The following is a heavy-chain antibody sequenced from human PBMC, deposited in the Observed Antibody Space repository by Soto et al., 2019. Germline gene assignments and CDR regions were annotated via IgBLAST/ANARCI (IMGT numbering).Heavy chain of an antibody. Sequence: SVKVSCKASGYTFTTYGISWVRQAPGQGLEWMGGIIPTFGTANYAQKFQGRVTITADESTSTAYMELSSLRSEDTAVYYCARVVTTSLYNWFDPWGQGTLVTVSS. V-gene: IGHV1-69*13. J-gene: IGHJ5*02. CDR2: IIPTFGTA. CDR3: ARVVTTSLYNWFDP. D-gene: IGHD4-4*01. CDR1: GYTFTTYG.